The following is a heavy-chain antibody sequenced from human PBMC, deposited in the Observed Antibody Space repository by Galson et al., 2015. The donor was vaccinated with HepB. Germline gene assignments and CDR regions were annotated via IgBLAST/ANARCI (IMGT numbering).Heavy chain of an antibody. CDR1: GFTFSDYA. CDR2: IYRGADGT. D-gene: IGHD2-21*01. J-gene: IGHJ4*02. V-gene: IGHV3-23*01. CDR3: AKDAYGNYGGGIDH. Sequence: SLRLSCAASGFTFSDYAMNWVRQAPGKGLEWVSIIYRGADGTSYADSVQGRFTVSRDNSKSTLYLQMNSLRADDTAIYYCAKDAYGNYGGGIDHWGQGTLVTVSS.